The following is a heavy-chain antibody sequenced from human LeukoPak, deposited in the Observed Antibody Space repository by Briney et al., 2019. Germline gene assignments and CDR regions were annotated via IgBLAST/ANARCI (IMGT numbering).Heavy chain of an antibody. CDR3: AKSGIAAAGLYYYYGMDV. CDR1: GFTVSSNY. J-gene: IGHJ6*02. Sequence: GGSLRLSCAASGFTVSSNYMSWVRQAPGKGLEWVSAISGSGGSTYYADSVKGRFTISRDNPKNTLYLQMNSLRAEDTAVYYCAKSGIAAAGLYYYYGMDVWGQGTTVTVSS. CDR2: ISGSGGST. V-gene: IGHV3-23*01. D-gene: IGHD6-13*01.